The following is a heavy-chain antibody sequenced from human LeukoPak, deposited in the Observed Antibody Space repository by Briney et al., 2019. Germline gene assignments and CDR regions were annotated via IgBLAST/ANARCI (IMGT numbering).Heavy chain of an antibody. J-gene: IGHJ4*02. CDR3: ARDRSGGSGSSVSY. Sequence: PGGSLRLSCAASGFTFSSYSMNWVRQAPGKGLEWVSYISSSSSTIYYADSVKGRFTISRDNAKNSLYLQMNSLGDEDTAVYYCARDRSGGSGSSVSYWGQGTLVTVSS. CDR1: GFTFSSYS. D-gene: IGHD3-10*01. V-gene: IGHV3-48*02. CDR2: ISSSSSTI.